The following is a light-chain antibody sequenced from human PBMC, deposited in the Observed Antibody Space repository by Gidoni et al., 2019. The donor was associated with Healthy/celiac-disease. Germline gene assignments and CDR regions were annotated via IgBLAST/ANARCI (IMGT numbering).Light chain of an antibody. CDR1: SSDVGSYNL. Sequence: QSALTQPASVSGSPGQSITISCTGISSDVGSYNLVSWYQQHPGKAPKLMIYEVTKRPSGVSNRFSGSKSGNTASLTISGLQAEDEADYYCCSYAGSITSVFGGGTKLTVL. V-gene: IGLV2-23*02. CDR3: CSYAGSITSV. CDR2: EVT. J-gene: IGLJ3*02.